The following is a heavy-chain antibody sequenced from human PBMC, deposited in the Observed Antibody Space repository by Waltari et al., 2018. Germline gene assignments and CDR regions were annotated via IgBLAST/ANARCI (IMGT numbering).Heavy chain of an antibody. V-gene: IGHV1-2*02. CDR1: GYTFTGYY. CDR2: INPNSGGA. Sequence: QVHLVQSGAEVKKPGASVKVCCKASGYTFTGYYIHWVRQAPGQGLEWMGWINPNSGGANYAQRFLGRVTMTRDTSISTAYMELNSLRSDDTALYYCGREIGVSWRVVDYWGQGTLVTVSS. CDR3: GREIGVSWRVVDY. D-gene: IGHD3-3*01. J-gene: IGHJ4*02.